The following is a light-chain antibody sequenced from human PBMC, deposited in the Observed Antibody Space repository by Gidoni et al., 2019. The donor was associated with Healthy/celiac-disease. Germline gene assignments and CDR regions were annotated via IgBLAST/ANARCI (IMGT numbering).Light chain of an antibody. V-gene: IGKV3-11*01. CDR2: DAS. CDR3: QQRRNWPPT. J-gene: IGKJ5*01. CDR1: QSVSSY. Sequence: EIVLPQSPATLSLSPGERPTRSSRASQSVSSYLAWYQQKPGQAPRLLINDASNRATGIPARFSGSGSGTDFTLTISSLEAEDFAVYYCQQRRNWPPTFGQGTRLEIK.